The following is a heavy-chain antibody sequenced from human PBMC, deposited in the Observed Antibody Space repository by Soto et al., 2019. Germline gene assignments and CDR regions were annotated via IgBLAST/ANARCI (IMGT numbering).Heavy chain of an antibody. CDR3: AKRGSGSYYDY. Sequence: GGSLRLSCAASGFTFSSNYMSWVRQAPGKGLEWVSAISGSGGSTYYADSVKGRFTISRDNSKNTLYLQMNSLRAEDTAVYYCAKRGSGSYYDYWGQGTLVTVSS. D-gene: IGHD3-10*01. J-gene: IGHJ4*02. CDR1: GFTFSSNY. CDR2: ISGSGGST. V-gene: IGHV3-23*01.